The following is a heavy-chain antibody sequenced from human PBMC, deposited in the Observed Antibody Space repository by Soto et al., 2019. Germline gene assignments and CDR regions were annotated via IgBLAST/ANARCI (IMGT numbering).Heavy chain of an antibody. CDR3: AKDLSYYYDSSGYSAFDY. CDR1: GFTFSSYG. CDR2: ISYDGSNK. Sequence: PGGSLRLSCAASGFTFSSYGMHWVRQAPGKGLEWVAVISYDGSNKYYADSVKGRFTISRDNSKNTLYLQMNSLRAEDTAVYYCAKDLSYYYDSSGYSAFDYWGQGTLVTVSS. D-gene: IGHD3-22*01. V-gene: IGHV3-30*18. J-gene: IGHJ4*02.